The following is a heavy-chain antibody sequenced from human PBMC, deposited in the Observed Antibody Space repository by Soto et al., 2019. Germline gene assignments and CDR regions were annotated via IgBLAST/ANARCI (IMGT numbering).Heavy chain of an antibody. CDR3: ARGFSEQWLVFNY. V-gene: IGHV4-34*01. Sequence: TSETLSLTCAVYGGSFSGYYWSWIRQPPGKGLEWIVEIIHSGSTNYNPSLKSRVTISVDTSKNQFSLKLSFVTAADTAVYYCARGFSEQWLVFNYWGQGTLVTVSS. CDR2: IIHSGST. D-gene: IGHD6-19*01. J-gene: IGHJ4*02. CDR1: GGSFSGYY.